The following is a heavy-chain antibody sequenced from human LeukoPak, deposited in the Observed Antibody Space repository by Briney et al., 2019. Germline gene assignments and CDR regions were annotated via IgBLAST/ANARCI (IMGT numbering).Heavy chain of an antibody. D-gene: IGHD2-2*01. CDR1: GFTFSRYP. CDR2: ISSNGGSA. J-gene: IGHJ4*02. V-gene: IGHV3-64D*06. CDR3: VMLGCSSTSCYLVGDY. Sequence: GGSLRLSCSASGFTFSRYPMHWVRQAPGKGLAYVSAISSNGGSAYYADSVKGRFTISRDNSKNTLYLQMSSLRAEDTAVYYCVMLGCSSTSCYLVGDYWGQGTLVTASS.